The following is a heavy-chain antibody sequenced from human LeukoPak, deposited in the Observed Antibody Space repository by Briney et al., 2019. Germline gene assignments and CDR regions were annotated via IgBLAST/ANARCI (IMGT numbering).Heavy chain of an antibody. CDR3: ARGVTVRGGPFDV. D-gene: IGHD3-22*01. Sequence: AGGSLRLSCAASGFIVNSNYMNWVRQAPGKGLEWVSLIYSDGSTYYADSVKGRFIISRDNSKNSLDLQMNSLRAEDTAVYHCARGVTVRGGPFDVWGQGTMVIVS. CDR1: GFIVNSNY. J-gene: IGHJ3*01. CDR2: IYSDGST. V-gene: IGHV3-53*01.